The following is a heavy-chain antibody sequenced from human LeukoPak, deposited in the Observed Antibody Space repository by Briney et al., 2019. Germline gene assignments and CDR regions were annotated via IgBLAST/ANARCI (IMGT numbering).Heavy chain of an antibody. J-gene: IGHJ5*02. D-gene: IGHD2-15*01. CDR2: ISGSGGST. Sequence: GGSLRLSCAASGFTFSSYAMSWVRQAPGKGLEWVSAISGSGGSTYYADSVKGRFTISRDNSKNTLYLQMNSLRAEDTAVYYCAKDLLVVAAIINWFDPWGQGTLVTVSS. V-gene: IGHV3-23*01. CDR1: GFTFSSYA. CDR3: AKDLLVVAAIINWFDP.